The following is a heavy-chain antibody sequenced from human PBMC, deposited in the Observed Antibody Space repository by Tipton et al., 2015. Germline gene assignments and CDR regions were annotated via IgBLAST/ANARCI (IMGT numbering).Heavy chain of an antibody. D-gene: IGHD6-19*01. J-gene: IGHJ5*02. CDR1: GGSISSSSYY. V-gene: IGHV4-61*05. Sequence: TLSLTCTVSGGSISSSSYYWAWIRQPPGKGLEWIGYIHYGGPTNYNPSLKSRVTISLDTSKNQFSLKLTSVTAADTATYYCARRGRSGRWDWFDPWGHGTLVTVSS. CDR3: ARRGRSGRWDWFDP. CDR2: IHYGGPT.